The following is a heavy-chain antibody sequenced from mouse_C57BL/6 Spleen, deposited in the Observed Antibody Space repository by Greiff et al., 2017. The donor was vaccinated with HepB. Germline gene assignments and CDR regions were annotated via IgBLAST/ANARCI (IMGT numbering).Heavy chain of an antibody. D-gene: IGHD2-2*01. CDR3: ERKWLPGEAMDY. Sequence: LQESGPELVKPGASVKISCKASGYAFSSSWMNWVKQRPGKGLEWIGRIYPGDGDTNYNGKFKGKATLTADKSSSTAYMQLSSLASEDSAVYFCERKWLPGEAMDYWGQGTSVTVSS. V-gene: IGHV1-82*01. CDR2: IYPGDGDT. J-gene: IGHJ4*01. CDR1: GYAFSSSW.